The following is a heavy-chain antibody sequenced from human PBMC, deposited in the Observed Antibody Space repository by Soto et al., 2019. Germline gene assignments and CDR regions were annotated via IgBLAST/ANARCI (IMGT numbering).Heavy chain of an antibody. CDR1: GFTFSSYG. J-gene: IGHJ4*02. CDR2: IWFDGSNK. CDR3: ATTGPY. V-gene: IGHV3-33*01. Sequence: QVQMVESGGGVVQPGRSLRLSCAASGFTFSSYGMHWVRQAPGKGLEWVAVIWFDGSNKFYADSVKGRFTISRDNSKNTVSLQMNSLRDEDSAAYYCATTGPYCCQGTLVSGST.